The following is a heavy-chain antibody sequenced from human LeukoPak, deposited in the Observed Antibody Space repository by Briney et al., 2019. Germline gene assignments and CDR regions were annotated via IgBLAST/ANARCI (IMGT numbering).Heavy chain of an antibody. CDR2: ISYDGSNK. CDR1: GFTFSSYA. D-gene: IGHD1-26*01. J-gene: IGHJ6*03. V-gene: IGHV3-30-3*01. Sequence: PGGSLRLSCAASGFTFSSYAMHWVRQAPGKGLEWVAVISYDGSNKYYADSVKGRFTISRDNSKNTLYLQMNSLRAEDTAVYYCAKDRGAWSSTYYYMDVWGKGTTVTVSS. CDR3: AKDRGAWSSTYYYMDV.